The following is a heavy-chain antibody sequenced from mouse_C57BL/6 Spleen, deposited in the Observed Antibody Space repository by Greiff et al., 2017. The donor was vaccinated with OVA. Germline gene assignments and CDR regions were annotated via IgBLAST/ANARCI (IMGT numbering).Heavy chain of an antibody. J-gene: IGHJ4*01. Sequence: DVKLQESGPGLVKPSQSLSLTCSVTGYSITSGYYWHWIRQFPGNKLEWMGYISYDGSNNSNPSLKNRISITRDTSKNQFFLKLNSVTTEDTATYYCAGDGYYAMDYWGQGTSGTVSS. V-gene: IGHV3-6*01. CDR3: AGDGYYAMDY. CDR1: GYSITSGYY. CDR2: ISYDGSN. D-gene: IGHD2-3*01.